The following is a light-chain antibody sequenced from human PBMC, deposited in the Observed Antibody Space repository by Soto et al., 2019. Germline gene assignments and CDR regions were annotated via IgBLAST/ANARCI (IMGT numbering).Light chain of an antibody. V-gene: IGKV3-20*01. Sequence: EIVLTQSPGTLSLIPGERATLSCRASQSISSSCLAWYQQKPGQAPRLLIYGASSRATGIPDRFSGAGSATDFTLTISRLEPEDFAVYYCHQYGCAPALTFGQGTKVEIK. J-gene: IGKJ1*01. CDR3: HQYGCAPALT. CDR2: GAS. CDR1: QSISSSC.